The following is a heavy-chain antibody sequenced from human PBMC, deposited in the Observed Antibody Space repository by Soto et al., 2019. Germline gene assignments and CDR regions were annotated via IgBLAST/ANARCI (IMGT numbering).Heavy chain of an antibody. CDR1: GFTFSSYS. CDR2: ISSSSSTI. CDR3: ARYATIFGVVANYYYIDV. V-gene: IGHV3-48*01. D-gene: IGHD3-3*01. Sequence: GSLRLSCAASGFTFSSYSMNWVRQAPGKGLEWVSYISSSSSTIYYADSVKGRFTTSRDNAKNSLYLQMNSLRAEDTAVYYCARYATIFGVVANYYYIDVWGKGTTVTVSS. J-gene: IGHJ6*03.